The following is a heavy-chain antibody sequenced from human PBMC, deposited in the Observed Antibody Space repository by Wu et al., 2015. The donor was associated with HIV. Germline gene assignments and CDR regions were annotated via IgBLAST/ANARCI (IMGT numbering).Heavy chain of an antibody. CDR2: IIPLFGTA. Sequence: QVQLVQSGAEVKKPGSSVKVSCKASGGTFSRYAINWVRQAPGQGLEWMGRIIPLFGTANYAQKFQGRVTLTADESTSTAYMELSSLRSEDTAVYYCARALSTHYYDSSGYLDYWGQGTLVTVSS. CDR1: GGTFSRYA. CDR3: ARALSTHYYDSSGYLDY. V-gene: IGHV1-69*13. J-gene: IGHJ4*02. D-gene: IGHD3-22*01.